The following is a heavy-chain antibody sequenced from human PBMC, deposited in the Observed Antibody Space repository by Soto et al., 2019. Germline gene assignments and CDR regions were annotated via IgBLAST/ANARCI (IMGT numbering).Heavy chain of an antibody. CDR1: GFTFSSYS. Sequence: GGSLRLSCAASGFTFSSYSMNWVRQAPGKGLEWVSSISSSSSYIYYADSVKGRFTISRDNAKNSLYLQMNSLRAEDTAVYYCAREPVHDYGDYAIDYWGQGTLVTVSS. V-gene: IGHV3-21*01. J-gene: IGHJ4*02. D-gene: IGHD4-17*01. CDR2: ISSSSSYI. CDR3: AREPVHDYGDYAIDY.